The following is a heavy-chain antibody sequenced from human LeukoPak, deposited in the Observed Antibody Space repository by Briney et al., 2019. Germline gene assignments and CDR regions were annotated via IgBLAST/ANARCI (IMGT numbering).Heavy chain of an antibody. J-gene: IGHJ4*02. Sequence: SETLSLTCTVSGGSISSYYWSWIRQPPGKGLEWIGYIYYSGSTNYNPSLKSRVTISVDTSKNQFSLKLSSVTAADTAVYYCARGEGGKYYYDSSGPIDYWGRGTLVTVSS. V-gene: IGHV4-59*01. CDR1: GGSISSYY. D-gene: IGHD3-22*01. CDR2: IYYSGST. CDR3: ARGEGGKYYYDSSGPIDY.